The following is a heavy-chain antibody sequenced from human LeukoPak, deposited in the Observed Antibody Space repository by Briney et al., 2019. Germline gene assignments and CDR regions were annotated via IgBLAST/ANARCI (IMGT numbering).Heavy chain of an antibody. V-gene: IGHV1-69*13. CDR3: ARCGMLALGYYYYYYMDV. J-gene: IGHJ6*03. Sequence: SVKVSCKASGGTFSSYAISWVRQAPGQGLEWMGGLIPIFGTANYAQKFQGRVTITADESTSTAYMELSSLRSEDTAVYYCARCGMLALGYYYYYYMDVWGKGTTVTVSS. CDR1: GGTFSSYA. D-gene: IGHD2-8*01. CDR2: LIPIFGTA.